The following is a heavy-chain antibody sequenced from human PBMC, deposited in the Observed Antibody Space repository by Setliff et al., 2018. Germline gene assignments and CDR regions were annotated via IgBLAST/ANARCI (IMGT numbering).Heavy chain of an antibody. CDR3: VRDISSASGILDF. D-gene: IGHD3-3*01. V-gene: IGHV3-30*03. CDR2: VSYDGSAK. J-gene: IGHJ4*02. Sequence: SLRLSCAASGFNFSTYAMHWVRQAPGKGLEWVAIVSYDGSAKFYADSVKGRFTFSRDNAKNSLFLEMNSLTVDDTALYYCVRDISSASGILDFWGQGTLVTVSS. CDR1: GFNFSTYA.